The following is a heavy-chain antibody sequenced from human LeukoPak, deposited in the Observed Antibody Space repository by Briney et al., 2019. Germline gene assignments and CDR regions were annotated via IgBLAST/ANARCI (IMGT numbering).Heavy chain of an antibody. Sequence: GGSLRLSCAASGFTFDDYAMHWVRQAPGKGLEWVSGISWNSGSIGYADSVKGRFTTSRDNAKNSLHLQMNSLRAEDTALYYCAKGDERSKNNFDYWGQGTLVTVSS. J-gene: IGHJ4*02. CDR3: AKGDERSKNNFDY. V-gene: IGHV3-9*01. CDR2: ISWNSGSI. D-gene: IGHD1-1*01. CDR1: GFTFDDYA.